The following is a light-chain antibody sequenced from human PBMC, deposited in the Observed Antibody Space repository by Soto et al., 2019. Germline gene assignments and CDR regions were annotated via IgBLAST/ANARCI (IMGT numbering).Light chain of an antibody. CDR1: QSVSNSD. J-gene: IGKJ4*01. V-gene: IGKV3-20*01. CDR2: RAS. Sequence: EIVLTQSPGTLSLSPGERATLSCRASQSVSNSDLAWYQQKPGQAPRLLIYRASDSATGIPDRFSGSGSGTDFTLTISRLEPEDFAVYYCQPYNNWPLTFGGGTKVEIK. CDR3: QPYNNWPLT.